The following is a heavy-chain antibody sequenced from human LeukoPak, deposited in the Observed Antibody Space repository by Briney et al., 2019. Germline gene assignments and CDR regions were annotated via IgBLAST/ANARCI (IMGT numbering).Heavy chain of an antibody. J-gene: IGHJ6*03. V-gene: IGHV3-53*01. CDR2: IYSGGST. CDR1: GFTVSSNY. CDR3: ARETNYYYYMDV. Sequence: PGGSLRLSCAASGFTVSSNYMSWVRQAPGKGLEWGSVIYSGGSTYYADSVKGRFTISRDNSKNTLYLQMNSLRAEDTAVYYCARETNYYYYMDVWGKGTTVTISS.